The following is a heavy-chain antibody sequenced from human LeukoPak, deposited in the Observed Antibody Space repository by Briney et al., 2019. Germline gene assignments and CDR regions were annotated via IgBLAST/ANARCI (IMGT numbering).Heavy chain of an antibody. CDR3: ARDSNSGSY. Sequence: PSETLSLTCTVSGGSISSYYWSWIRQPPGKGLEWIGYIYYSGSTNYNPSLKSRVTISVDTSKNQFSLKLSSVTAADTAVYYCARDSNSGSYWGKGTLVTVSS. D-gene: IGHD1-26*01. CDR1: GGSISSYY. CDR2: IYYSGST. J-gene: IGHJ4*02. V-gene: IGHV4-59*01.